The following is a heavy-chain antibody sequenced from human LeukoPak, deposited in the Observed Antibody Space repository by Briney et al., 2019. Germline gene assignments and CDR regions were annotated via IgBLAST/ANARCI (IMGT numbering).Heavy chain of an antibody. CDR2: IYYSGST. CDR1: GGSISSSSYY. CDR3: ARDRGSTYYDILTGLGY. V-gene: IGHV4-39*07. Sequence: SETLSLTCTVSGGSISSSSYYWGWIRQPPGKGLEWIGSIYYSGSTYYNPSLKSRVTISVDTSKNQFSLKLSSVTAADTAVYYCARDRGSTYYDILTGLGYWGQGTLVTVSS. J-gene: IGHJ4*02. D-gene: IGHD3-9*01.